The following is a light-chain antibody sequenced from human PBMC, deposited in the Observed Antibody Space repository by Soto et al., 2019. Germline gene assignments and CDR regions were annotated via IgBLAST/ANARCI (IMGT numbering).Light chain of an antibody. J-gene: IGLJ2*01. CDR1: SSDVGASKY. V-gene: IGLV2-14*01. Sequence: QSVLTQPASVSGSPGQSITISCTGTSSDVGASKYVSWYQQHPGKAPKLMIYEVSNRPSGVSNRFSGSKSGNTASLTISGLQAEDEADYYRSSFTSTITVLFGGGTKLTVL. CDR2: EVS. CDR3: SSFTSTITVL.